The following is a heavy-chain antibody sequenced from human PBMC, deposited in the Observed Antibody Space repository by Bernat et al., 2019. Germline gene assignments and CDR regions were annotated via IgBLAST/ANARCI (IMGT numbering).Heavy chain of an antibody. D-gene: IGHD3-16*01. J-gene: IGHJ3*02. CDR2: INTDARST. Sequence: EVQLVESGGGLVQPGGSLRLSCTASGFTFSSYWMHWVRQAPGKGLVWVSRINTDARSTNYADVVKGRFTISRDNAKNTLYLEMNSLRAEDTAVYYCAREETRGRDAFDMWGQGTMITVSS. CDR3: AREETRGRDAFDM. CDR1: GFTFSSYW. V-gene: IGHV3-74*01.